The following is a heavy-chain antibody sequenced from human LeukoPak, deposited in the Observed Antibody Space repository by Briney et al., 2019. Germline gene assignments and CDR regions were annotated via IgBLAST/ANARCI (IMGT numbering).Heavy chain of an antibody. J-gene: IGHJ4*02. Sequence: PSETLSLTCTVSGGSISSYYWSWIRQPPGKGLEGIGYIYYSGSTNYNPSLKSRVTISVDTSKNQFSLKLSSVTAADTAVYYCARDPRYCSGGSCYLGAFDYWGQGTLVTVSS. V-gene: IGHV4-59*01. D-gene: IGHD2-15*01. CDR2: IYYSGST. CDR3: ARDPRYCSGGSCYLGAFDY. CDR1: GGSISSYY.